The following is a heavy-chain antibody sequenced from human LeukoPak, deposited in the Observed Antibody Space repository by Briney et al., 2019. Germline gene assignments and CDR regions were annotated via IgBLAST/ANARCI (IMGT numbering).Heavy chain of an antibody. CDR3: AKDGHSSGLGFDY. CDR2: ISGSGGST. J-gene: IGHJ4*02. Sequence: PGGSLRLSCAASGFTFSSYAMSWVRQAPGKGLEWVSGISGSGGSTYYADSVKGRFTISRDNSKNTLYLQMNSLGAEDTAVYYCAKDGHSSGLGFDYWGQGTLVTVSS. V-gene: IGHV3-23*01. CDR1: GFTFSSYA. D-gene: IGHD3-22*01.